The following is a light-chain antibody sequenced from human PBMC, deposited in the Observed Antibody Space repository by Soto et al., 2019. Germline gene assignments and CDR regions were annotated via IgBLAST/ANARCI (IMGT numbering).Light chain of an antibody. CDR3: QQYNSYGVT. V-gene: IGKV1-5*03. Sequence: DIQMTQSPSTLSASVGDRVTITCRASQSISTWLAWYQQKPGKAPKLLIYRASNLESGVPFRFSGSGTGTEFTLTISSLQPDDFATYYCQQYNSYGVTFGQGTKLEIK. CDR2: RAS. CDR1: QSISTW. J-gene: IGKJ2*01.